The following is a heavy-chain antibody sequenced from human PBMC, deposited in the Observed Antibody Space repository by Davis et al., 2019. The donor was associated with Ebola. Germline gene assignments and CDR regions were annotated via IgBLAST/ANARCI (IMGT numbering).Heavy chain of an antibody. CDR1: GDSITDYQ. CDR3: ARGTSGAEH. CDR2: ISNSGSA. V-gene: IGHV4-59*01. Sequence: SETLSLTCTVSGDSITDYQWSWIRQPPGTGLEWIGYISNSGSANYNPSLKSRVTMSMDTSKNQFSLKLRSVTAADTAVYYCARGTSGAEHWGQGTLATVSS. J-gene: IGHJ4*02. D-gene: IGHD7-27*01.